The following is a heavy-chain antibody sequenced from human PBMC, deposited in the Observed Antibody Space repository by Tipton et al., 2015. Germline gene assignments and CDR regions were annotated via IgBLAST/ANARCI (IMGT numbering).Heavy chain of an antibody. Sequence: GLVKPSETLSLACSVSHDSIRNKYWSWIRQPAGKGLEWIGYIYSSATTSYSSALRSRVTISIDTSKNQFSLNLRSVTAADTAVYYCARNLGRFLEWSLYDYGLDVWGQGTTVTVSS. CDR2: IYSSATT. D-gene: IGHD3-3*01. V-gene: IGHV4-59*01. CDR3: ARNLGRFLEWSLYDYGLDV. CDR1: HDSIRNKY. J-gene: IGHJ6*02.